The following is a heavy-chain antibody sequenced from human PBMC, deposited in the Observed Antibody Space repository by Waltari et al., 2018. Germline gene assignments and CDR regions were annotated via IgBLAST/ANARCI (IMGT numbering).Heavy chain of an antibody. D-gene: IGHD2-8*02. CDR2: IIPILGIA. CDR1: GGTFSSYA. J-gene: IGHJ4*02. Sequence: QVQLVQSGAEVKKPGSSVKVSCKASGGTFSSYAISWVRQAPGQGLEWMGGIIPILGIANSEQKFQGRVTITADESTSTAYMELSSLRSEDTAVYYCATSPYCTGGVCYTPYYFDYWGQGTLVTVSS. V-gene: IGHV1-69*04. CDR3: ATSPYCTGGVCYTPYYFDY.